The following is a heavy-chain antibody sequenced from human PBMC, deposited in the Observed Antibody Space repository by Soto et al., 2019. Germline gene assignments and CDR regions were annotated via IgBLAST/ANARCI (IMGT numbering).Heavy chain of an antibody. Sequence: QVQLQESGPGLVKPSGTLSLTCAVSGGSISSTNWWTWVRQSPGRGLEWIGDIYHSGTTNYSPSLKSRVNIAVDMSTNHLSLTMISVTAADTAVYYCAFTATADFDYWGKGLLVTVSS. V-gene: IGHV4-4*02. CDR1: GGSISSTNW. CDR3: AFTATADFDY. CDR2: IYHSGTT. D-gene: IGHD4-4*01. J-gene: IGHJ4*02.